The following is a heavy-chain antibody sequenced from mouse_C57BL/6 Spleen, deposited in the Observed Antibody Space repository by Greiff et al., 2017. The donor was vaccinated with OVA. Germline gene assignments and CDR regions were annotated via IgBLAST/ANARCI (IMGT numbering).Heavy chain of an antibody. J-gene: IGHJ4*01. CDR1: GFTFSSYT. Sequence: EVHLVESGGGLVKPGGSLKLSCAASGFTFSSYTMSWVRQTPEKRLEWVATISGGGGNTYYPDSVKGRFTISRDNAKNTLYLQMSSLRSEDTALYYCARQNGNSYAMDYWGQGTAVTVSS. CDR2: ISGGGGNT. D-gene: IGHD2-1*01. CDR3: ARQNGNSYAMDY. V-gene: IGHV5-9*01.